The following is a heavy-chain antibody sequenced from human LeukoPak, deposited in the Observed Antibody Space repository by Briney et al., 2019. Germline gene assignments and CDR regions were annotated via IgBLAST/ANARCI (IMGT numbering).Heavy chain of an antibody. CDR3: ARLFCNRGAFDI. J-gene: IGHJ3*02. V-gene: IGHV4-31*03. Sequence: SETLSLTCTVSGGSISSGGYYCNWIRQPPGKSLEWIGYIYSSGTTYYNPSLKSRVSISLDASKNQFSLHLSSLTAADTAVYYCARLFCNRGAFDIWGQGTMVTVSS. CDR2: IYSSGTT. D-gene: IGHD2/OR15-2a*01. CDR1: GGSISSGGYY.